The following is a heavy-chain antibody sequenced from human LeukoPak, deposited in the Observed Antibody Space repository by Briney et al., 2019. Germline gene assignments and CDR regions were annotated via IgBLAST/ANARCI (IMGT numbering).Heavy chain of an antibody. V-gene: IGHV3-30*03. D-gene: IGHD4-17*01. J-gene: IGHJ4*02. CDR2: ISYDGSNK. Sequence: GGSLRLSCAASGFTFSSYGMHWVRQAPGKGLEWVAVISYDGSNKYYADSVKGRFTISRDNSKNTLYLQMNSLRAEDTAVYYCARAHDYGDSLGDYWGQGTLVTVSS. CDR1: GFTFSSYG. CDR3: ARAHDYGDSLGDY.